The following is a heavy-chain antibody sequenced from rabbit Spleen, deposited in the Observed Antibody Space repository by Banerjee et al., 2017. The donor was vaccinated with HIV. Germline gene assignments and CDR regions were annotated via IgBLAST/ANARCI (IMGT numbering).Heavy chain of an antibody. CDR3: VRGASGSGYYSL. CDR1: GIDFSSDY. Sequence: QLVESGGGLVTLGGSLKLSCKASGIDFSSDYMSWVRQAPGKGLEWIGIIYGGSGTTDYANWVNGRFTISSDNAQNTVDLQMNSLSAADTATYFCVRGASGSGYYSLWGPGTLVTVS. J-gene: IGHJ4*01. D-gene: IGHD1-1*01. V-gene: IGHV1S7*01. CDR2: IYGGSGTT.